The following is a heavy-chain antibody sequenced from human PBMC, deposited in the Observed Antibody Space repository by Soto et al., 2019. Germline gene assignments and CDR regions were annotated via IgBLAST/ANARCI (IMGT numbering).Heavy chain of an antibody. J-gene: IGHJ4*02. CDR3: AILSITIFGVALDY. CDR2: IIPILGIA. D-gene: IGHD3-3*01. CDR1: GGTFSSYT. V-gene: IGHV1-69*02. Sequence: GASVKVSCKASGGTFSSYTISWVRQAPGQGLEWMGRIIPILGIANYAQKFQGRVTITADKSTSTAYMELSSLRSEDTAVYYCAILSITIFGVALDYWGQGTLVTAPQ.